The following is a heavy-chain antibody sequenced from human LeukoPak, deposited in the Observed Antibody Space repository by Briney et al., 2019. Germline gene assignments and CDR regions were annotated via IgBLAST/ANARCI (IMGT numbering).Heavy chain of an antibody. CDR3: ARDHGSGSYWEGFDP. V-gene: IGHV3-7*01. D-gene: IGHD3-10*01. CDR2: IKKDGSEK. J-gene: IGHJ5*02. Sequence: TGGSLRLSCAASGFTFSSYWMSWVRQAPGKGLEWVASIKKDGSEKYYVDSVKGRFTISRDNAKNSLSLQMNSLRVEDTAVYYRARDHGSGSYWEGFDPWGQGTLVTVSS. CDR1: GFTFSSYW.